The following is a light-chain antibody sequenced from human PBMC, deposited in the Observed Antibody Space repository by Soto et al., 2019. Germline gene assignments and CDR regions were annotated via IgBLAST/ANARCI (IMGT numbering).Light chain of an antibody. CDR2: DAS. CDR1: QSIRSY. Sequence: EIVLTQSPATLSLSPGERATLSCRASQSIRSYLAWYQQKPGQAPRLLIYDASNRATGIPARFSGSGSGTDFTLTISSLEPEDFAVYYCQQRSSWLWTFGQGTKVDIK. CDR3: QQRSSWLWT. J-gene: IGKJ1*01. V-gene: IGKV3-11*01.